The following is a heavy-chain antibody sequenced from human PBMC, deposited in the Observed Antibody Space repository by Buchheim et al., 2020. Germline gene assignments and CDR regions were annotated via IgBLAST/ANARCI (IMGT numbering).Heavy chain of an antibody. CDR2: IKQDGSAK. CDR1: GFTFCSHW. V-gene: IGHV3-7*01. CDR3: ANIEWERPGV. Sequence: EMQLVESGGGLVQPGGSLRLSCAASGFTFCSHWLNWVRQIPGKGLEWVANIKQDGSAKHYLDSVKGRFPVSRDNAKNSLYLKMDSLRVEDTAVYYCANIEWERPGVWGQGTT. D-gene: IGHD1-26*01. J-gene: IGHJ6*02.